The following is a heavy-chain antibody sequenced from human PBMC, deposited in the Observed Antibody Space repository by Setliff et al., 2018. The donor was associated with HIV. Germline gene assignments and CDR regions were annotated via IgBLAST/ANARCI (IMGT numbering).Heavy chain of an antibody. CDR3: ARLIHTGLLYFDF. J-gene: IGHJ4*02. CDR2: IYSSGPT. Sequence: SETLSLTCFVSGVSISDHYWGWSRQPPGKGLEWIGYIYSSGPTQYNPSVESRVTMSLDTSRDQFSLNLRSVTAADTAVYFCARLIHTGLLYFDFWGLGTLVTVSS. CDR1: GVSISDHY. V-gene: IGHV4-4*09. D-gene: IGHD2-8*02.